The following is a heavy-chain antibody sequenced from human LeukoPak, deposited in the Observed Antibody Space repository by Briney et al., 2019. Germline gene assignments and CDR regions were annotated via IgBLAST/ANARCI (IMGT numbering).Heavy chain of an antibody. V-gene: IGHV3-30-3*01. CDR1: GFTFSSYA. D-gene: IGHD6-19*01. Sequence: GGSLRLSCAASGFTFSSYAMHWVRQAPGKGLEWVAVISYDGSNKYYADSVKGRFTISRDNSKNTLYLQMNSLRAEDTAVYYCARGGMAGKSFDYWAQGTLVTVSS. CDR2: ISYDGSNK. J-gene: IGHJ4*02. CDR3: ARGGMAGKSFDY.